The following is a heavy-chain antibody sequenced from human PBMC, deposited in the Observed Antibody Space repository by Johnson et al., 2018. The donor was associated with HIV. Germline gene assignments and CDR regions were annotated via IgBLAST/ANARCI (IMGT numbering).Heavy chain of an antibody. J-gene: IGHJ3*02. CDR3: SSPTPYYDYGGAFEI. D-gene: IGHD3-3*01. CDR2: ISSSGSTT. Sequence: VQLVESGGVLVQSGGSLRLSCAATGFIFSTYEMNWVRQAPGKGLEWVSFISSSGSTTYYADFVMGRFTISTDNAKSSHYLQMNSLTAEYTAVYYCSSPTPYYDYGGAFEIWGQGTMVTVSS. CDR1: GFIFSTYE. V-gene: IGHV3-48*03.